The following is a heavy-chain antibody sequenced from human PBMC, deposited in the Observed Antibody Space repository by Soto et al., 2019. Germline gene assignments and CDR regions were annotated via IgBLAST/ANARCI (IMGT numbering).Heavy chain of an antibody. V-gene: IGHV4-61*01. J-gene: IGHJ6*02. D-gene: IGHD3-10*01. Sequence: SETLSLTCTVSGGSVSSGRFYWSWIRQPPGKGLEWIGYIYYSGSTNYNPSLKSRVTISVDTSKNQFSLKLSSVTAVDTAVYYCARGRGSGSSFYYYGMDVWGQGTTVTVSS. CDR1: GGSVSSGRFY. CDR2: IYYSGST. CDR3: ARGRGSGSSFYYYGMDV.